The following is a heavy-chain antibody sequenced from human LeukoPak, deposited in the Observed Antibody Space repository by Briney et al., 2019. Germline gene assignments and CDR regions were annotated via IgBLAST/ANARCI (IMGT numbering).Heavy chain of an antibody. CDR2: ISTGSTYI. J-gene: IGHJ5*02. CDR3: ARDTLRGLFDP. V-gene: IGHV3-21*01. Sequence: GGSLRLSCAASGFTFRTSGMNWVRQAPGKGLEWVSSISTGSTYIYYADSVKGRFTISRDNAKNSLYLQMNSLRAEDTAVYYCARDTLRGLFDPWGQGTLVTVSS. D-gene: IGHD3-10*01. CDR1: GFTFRTSG.